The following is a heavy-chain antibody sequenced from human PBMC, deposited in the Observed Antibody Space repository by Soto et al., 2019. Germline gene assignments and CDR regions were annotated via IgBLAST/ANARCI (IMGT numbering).Heavy chain of an antibody. Sequence: PGESLKISCLCSGYTFSNFWIAWVRQLPGKGLEWMGIIYPGDYETRYSPSFHGKVTISADRSIGTAYLQWSSLEASDSAFYFCARSPRSSPYFDYWGQGALVTVSS. CDR3: ARSPRSSPYFDY. V-gene: IGHV5-51*01. CDR1: GYTFSNFW. J-gene: IGHJ4*02. CDR2: IYPGDYET. D-gene: IGHD6-13*01.